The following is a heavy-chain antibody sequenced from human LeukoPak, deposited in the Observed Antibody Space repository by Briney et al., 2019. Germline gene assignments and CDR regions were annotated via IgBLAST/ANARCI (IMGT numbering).Heavy chain of an antibody. CDR2: ISSSSSYI. V-gene: IGHV3-21*01. CDR1: GFTFSSYS. D-gene: IGHD5-18*01. Sequence: GGSLRLSCAASGFTFSSYSMNWVRQAPGKGLEWVSSISSSSSYIYYADSVKGRFTISRDNAKNSLYLQMNSLRAEDTAVYYCARGRWGDTAMVLYFDYSGQGTLVTVSS. J-gene: IGHJ4*02. CDR3: ARGRWGDTAMVLYFDY.